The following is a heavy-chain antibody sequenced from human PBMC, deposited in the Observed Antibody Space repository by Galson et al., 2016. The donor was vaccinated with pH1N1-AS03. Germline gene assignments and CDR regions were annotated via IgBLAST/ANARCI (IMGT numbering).Heavy chain of an antibody. CDR1: GDSVSSNSAA. CDR3: AGMQLGALHF. D-gene: IGHD1-1*01. V-gene: IGHV6-1*01. Sequence: CAISGDSVSSNSAAWNWIRLSPSRGLEWRGRTYYRSRWQNDYAVSVTSRIIINPDTSRKQFSLQLNSVTPEDTAIYYCAGMQLGALHFWGRGTLVTVSS. J-gene: IGHJ4*02. CDR2: TYYRSRWQN.